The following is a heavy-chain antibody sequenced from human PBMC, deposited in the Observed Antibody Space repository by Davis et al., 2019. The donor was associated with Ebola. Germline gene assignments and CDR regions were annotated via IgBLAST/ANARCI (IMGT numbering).Heavy chain of an antibody. CDR1: GFTFSSYG. Sequence: GESLKISCAASGFTFSSYGMHWVRQAPGKGLEWVAVISYDGSNKYYADSVKGRFTISRDNSKNTLYLQMNSLRAEDTAVYYCAKDGLTRFDYWGQGTLVTVSS. CDR2: ISYDGSNK. J-gene: IGHJ4*02. D-gene: IGHD4/OR15-4a*01. CDR3: AKDGLTRFDY. V-gene: IGHV3-30*18.